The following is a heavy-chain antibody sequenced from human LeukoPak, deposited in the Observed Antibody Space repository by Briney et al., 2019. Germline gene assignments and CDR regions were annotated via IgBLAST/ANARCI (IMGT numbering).Heavy chain of an antibody. D-gene: IGHD1-7*01. CDR1: GGSFSNYY. J-gene: IGHJ6*03. CDR3: ARRWNYGRNYYIDV. CDR2: INDSGRI. Sequence: SETLSLTCAVYGGSFSNYYWSWIRQPPGKGLEWIGEINDSGRINYNPALMSRVTISVDTSKNQFSRRLTSVTARDTAVYYCARRWNYGRNYYIDVWGKGATVSVSS. V-gene: IGHV4-34*01.